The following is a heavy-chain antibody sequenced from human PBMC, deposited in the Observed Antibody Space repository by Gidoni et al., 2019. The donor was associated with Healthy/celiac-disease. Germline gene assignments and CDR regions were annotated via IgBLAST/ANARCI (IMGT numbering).Heavy chain of an antibody. J-gene: IGHJ4*02. CDR1: GGSFSGYY. CDR3: ARGSKPLPY. Sequence: QVQLQQWGAGLLKPSETLSLTCDVYGGSFSGYYWSWIRQPPGKGLEWVGEINHSGSTNYNPSLKSRVTISVDTSKNQFSLKLSSVTAADTAVYYCARGSKPLPYWGQGTLVTVSS. V-gene: IGHV4-34*01. CDR2: INHSGST.